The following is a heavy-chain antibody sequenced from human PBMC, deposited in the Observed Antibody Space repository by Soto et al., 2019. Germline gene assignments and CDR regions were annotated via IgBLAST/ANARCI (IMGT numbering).Heavy chain of an antibody. V-gene: IGHV3-11*01. J-gene: IGHJ6*04. CDR2: ITSSGTTK. D-gene: IGHD6-19*01. Sequence: QMQLVESGGGVVKPGGSLRLSCAASGFTFTDYFMTWIRQAPGKGLEWISYITSSGTTKYYADSVRGRFTISRDNGKNSLFLQMNSMRVEDTAVYYCAKESDNSGRTEYSSGMDVWGKGTTVTVSS. CDR3: AKESDNSGRTEYSSGMDV. CDR1: GFTFTDYF.